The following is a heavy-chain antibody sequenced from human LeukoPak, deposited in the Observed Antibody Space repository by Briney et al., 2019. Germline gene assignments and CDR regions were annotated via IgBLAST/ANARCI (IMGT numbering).Heavy chain of an antibody. CDR2: MNPNSGNT. D-gene: IGHD6-13*01. CDR3: ARSRHGAAGKENWSDP. Sequence: ASVKVSCKASGYTFTSYDINWVRQATGQGLEWMGWMNPNSGNTGYAQKFQGRVTMTRNTSISTAYMELSSLRSEDTAVYYCARSRHGAAGKENWSDPWGQGTLVTVSS. J-gene: IGHJ5*02. V-gene: IGHV1-8*01. CDR1: GYTFTSYD.